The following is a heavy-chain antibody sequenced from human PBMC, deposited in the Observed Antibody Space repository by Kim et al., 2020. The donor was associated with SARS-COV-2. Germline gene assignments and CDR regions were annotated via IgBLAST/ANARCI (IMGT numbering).Heavy chain of an antibody. Sequence: SETLSLTCTVSGGSISSYYWSWIRQPPGKGLEWIGYIYYSGSTNYNPSLKSRVTISVDTSKNQFSLKLSSVTAADTAVYYCASRYCSSTSCLEDAFDIWGQGTMVTVSS. V-gene: IGHV4-59*01. CDR1: GGSISSYY. CDR2: IYYSGST. CDR3: ASRYCSSTSCLEDAFDI. D-gene: IGHD2-2*01. J-gene: IGHJ3*02.